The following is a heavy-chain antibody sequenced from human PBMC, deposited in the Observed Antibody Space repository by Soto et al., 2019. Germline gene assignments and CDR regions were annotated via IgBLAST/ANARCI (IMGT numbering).Heavy chain of an antibody. CDR3: ARAMYLTVFDY. D-gene: IGHD2-8*01. V-gene: IGHV3-33*01. CDR2: IWYDGSNK. CDR1: GFTFSSYG. Sequence: GGSLRLSCAASGFTFSSYGMHWVRQAPGKGLEWVAVIWYDGSNKYYADSVKGRFTISRDNSKNTLYLQMNSLRAEDTAVYYCARAMYLTVFDYWGQGTLVTVSS. J-gene: IGHJ4*02.